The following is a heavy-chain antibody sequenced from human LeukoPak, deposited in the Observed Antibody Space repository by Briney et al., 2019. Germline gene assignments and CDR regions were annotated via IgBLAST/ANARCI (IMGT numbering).Heavy chain of an antibody. V-gene: IGHV4-59*08. CDR1: GGSIRSYY. CDR3: ARVGATGYYYYYMDV. D-gene: IGHD1-26*01. Sequence: NSSETLSLTCTVSGGSIRSYYWSWIRQPPGKGLEWIGYIYYSGSTNYNPSLKSRVTISVDTSKNQFSLKLSSVTAADTAVYYCARVGATGYYYYYMDVWGKGTTVTVPS. J-gene: IGHJ6*03. CDR2: IYYSGST.